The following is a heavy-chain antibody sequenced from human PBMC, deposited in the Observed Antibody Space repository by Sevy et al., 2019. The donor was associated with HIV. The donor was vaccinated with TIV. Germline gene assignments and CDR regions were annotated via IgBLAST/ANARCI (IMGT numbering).Heavy chain of an antibody. CDR1: GFSFSDYY. D-gene: IGHD1-1*01. CDR2: ISSRSTYI. Sequence: GGSLRISCAVSGFSFSDYYMSWIRQAPGKGLEWVSDISSRSTYIKYADSVKGRFTISRDNAKNSLSLQMNSLRADDTAVYYCARERNTYGQGYFDYWGQGTLVTVSS. J-gene: IGHJ4*02. V-gene: IGHV3-11*06. CDR3: ARERNTYGQGYFDY.